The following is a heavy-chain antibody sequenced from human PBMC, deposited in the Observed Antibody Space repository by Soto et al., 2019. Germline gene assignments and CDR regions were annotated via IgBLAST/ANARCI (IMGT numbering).Heavy chain of an antibody. D-gene: IGHD6-19*01. CDR1: GYTFTSYG. CDR3: AREYSSGWYWFDP. V-gene: IGHV1-18*04. Sequence: VASVKVSCKASGYTFTSYGISWVRQAPGQGLEWMGWISAYNGNTNYAQKLQGRVTTTTDTSTSTAYMELRSLRSDDTAVYYCAREYSSGWYWFDPWGKGTLVTVSS. CDR2: ISAYNGNT. J-gene: IGHJ5*02.